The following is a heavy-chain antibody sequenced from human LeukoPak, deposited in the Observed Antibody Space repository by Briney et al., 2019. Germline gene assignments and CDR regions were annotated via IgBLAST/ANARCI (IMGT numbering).Heavy chain of an antibody. J-gene: IGHJ4*02. CDR1: GGTFSSYA. D-gene: IGHD6-19*01. V-gene: IGHV1-69*13. CDR3: ARAGEVYNSGSYLEY. Sequence: GASVKVSCKASGGTFSSYAISWVRQAPGQGLEWMGGIIPIFGPGNYAQKFQGRVTITADESTSTAYMELSSLRSEDTAVYYCARAGEVYNSGSYLEYWGQGTLVTVSS. CDR2: IIPIFGPG.